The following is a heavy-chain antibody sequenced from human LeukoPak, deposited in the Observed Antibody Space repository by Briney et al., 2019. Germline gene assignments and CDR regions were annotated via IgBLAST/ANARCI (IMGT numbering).Heavy chain of an antibody. J-gene: IGHJ3*02. Sequence: ASVKVSCKASGYTFTSYGISWVRQAPGQGLEWMGWISAYNGNTNYAQKLQGRVTMTTDTSTSTAYMELRSLRSDDTAVYYCAGDLYWGGDCYSDGGAFDIWGQGTMVTVSS. D-gene: IGHD2-21*02. V-gene: IGHV1-18*01. CDR3: AGDLYWGGDCYSDGGAFDI. CDR1: GYTFTSYG. CDR2: ISAYNGNT.